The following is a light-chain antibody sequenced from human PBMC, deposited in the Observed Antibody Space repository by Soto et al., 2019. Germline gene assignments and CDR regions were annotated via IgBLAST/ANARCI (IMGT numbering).Light chain of an antibody. CDR1: LPIRNY. V-gene: IGKV1-27*01. J-gene: IGKJ4*01. CDR3: QKYNSAPLT. CDR2: AAP. Sequence: DVQMTQSPFSLSASVADRVAITCRANLPIRNYFAWYQQNPGNIPNLHIYAAPTLQAGVPSPFRGSGSGTDFTLPISSLQPEDVAAYYCQKYNSAPLTFGGGTKV.